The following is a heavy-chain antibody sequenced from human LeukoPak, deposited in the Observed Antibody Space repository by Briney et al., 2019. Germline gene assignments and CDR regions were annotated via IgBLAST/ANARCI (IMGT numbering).Heavy chain of an antibody. D-gene: IGHD3-22*01. J-gene: IGHJ6*01. CDR1: GGSFSGYY. Sequence: SETLSLTCAVYGGSFSGYYWSWIRQPPGKGLEWIGEINHSGSANYNLSLKSRVTISVDTSKNQFSLKLSSVTAADTAVYYCARGTYDSSGYYLYYYYGMYVWGQGTTGTVSS. CDR2: INHSGSA. CDR3: ARGTYDSSGYYLYYYYGMYV. V-gene: IGHV4-34*01.